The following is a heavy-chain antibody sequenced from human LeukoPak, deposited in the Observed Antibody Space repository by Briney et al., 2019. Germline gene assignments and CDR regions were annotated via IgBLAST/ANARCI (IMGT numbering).Heavy chain of an antibody. CDR3: AKDPYSGSYDYFEY. J-gene: IGHJ4*02. Sequence: GGSLRLSCATSGFTFSSYAMSWVRQAPGKGLEWVSAISGSGGSIYYADSVKGRFTISRDNSKNTLYLQMNSLRAEDTAVYYCAKDPYSGSYDYFEYWGQGTLVTVSS. CDR2: ISGSGGSI. D-gene: IGHD1-26*01. CDR1: GFTFSSYA. V-gene: IGHV3-23*01.